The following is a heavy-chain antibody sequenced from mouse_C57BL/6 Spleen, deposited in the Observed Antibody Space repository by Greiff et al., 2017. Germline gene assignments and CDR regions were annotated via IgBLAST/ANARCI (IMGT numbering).Heavy chain of an antibody. V-gene: IGHV1-80*01. CDR1: GYAFSSYW. Sequence: QVQLQQSGAELVKPGASVKISCKASGYAFSSYWMNWVKQRPGKGLEWIGQIYPGDGDTNYNGKFKGKATLTADKSSSTAYMQLSSLTSEDSAVYFCARAPPITTVVATNYYAMDYWGQGTSVTVSS. CDR3: ARAPPITTVVATNYYAMDY. J-gene: IGHJ4*01. CDR2: IYPGDGDT. D-gene: IGHD1-1*01.